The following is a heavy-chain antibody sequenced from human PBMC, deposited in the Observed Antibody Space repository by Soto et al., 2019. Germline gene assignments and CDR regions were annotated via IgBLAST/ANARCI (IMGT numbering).Heavy chain of an antibody. Sequence: EVQLVESGGGPVKPGGSLRLSCAASGFTFTNHNMNWVRQAPGKGLEWVSSISSSSSFRNYADSVKGRFSISRANDKNLVYLQMDSLRAEDTAVYYCARDPPLSVLIVVATDDFWGQGTLVTVSS. CDR2: ISSSSSFR. J-gene: IGHJ4*02. CDR3: ARDPPLSVLIVVATDDF. D-gene: IGHD2-21*01. V-gene: IGHV3-21*02. CDR1: GFTFTNHN.